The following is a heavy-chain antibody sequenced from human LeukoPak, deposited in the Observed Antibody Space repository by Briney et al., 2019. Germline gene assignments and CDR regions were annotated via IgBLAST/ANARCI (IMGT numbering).Heavy chain of an antibody. Sequence: SETLSLTCTVSGGSISSYYWCWIRQPPGKGLEWIGYIYYSGSTNYNPSLKSRVTISVDTSKNQFSLKLSSVTAADTAVYYCARGGSSWYLDYWGQGTLVTVSS. CDR1: GGSISSYY. CDR2: IYYSGST. CDR3: ARGGSSWYLDY. D-gene: IGHD6-13*01. J-gene: IGHJ4*02. V-gene: IGHV4-59*01.